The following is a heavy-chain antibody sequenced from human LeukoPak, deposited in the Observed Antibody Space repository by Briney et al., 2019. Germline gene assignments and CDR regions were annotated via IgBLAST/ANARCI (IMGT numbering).Heavy chain of an antibody. CDR1: GFTFSSYS. J-gene: IGHJ4*02. Sequence: GGSLRLSCAASGFTFSSYSMNWVRQAPGKGLEWVSSISSSSSYIYYADSVKGRFTISRDSAKNSLYLQMNSLRAEDTAVYYCARDGITMVRGVNDYWGQGTLVTVSS. CDR3: ARDGITMVRGVNDY. D-gene: IGHD3-10*01. V-gene: IGHV3-21*01. CDR2: ISSSSSYI.